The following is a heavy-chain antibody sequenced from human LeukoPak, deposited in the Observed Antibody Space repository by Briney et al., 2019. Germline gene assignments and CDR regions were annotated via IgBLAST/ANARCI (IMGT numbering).Heavy chain of an antibody. Sequence: ASVKVSCKASGYTFTGYYMNWVRQAPGQGLEWMGWINPNGGGTNCAQKFQGRVTMTRDTSISTAYMELSRLRSDDTAVYYCAREQGSDYWGQGTLVTVSS. V-gene: IGHV1-2*02. CDR2: INPNGGGT. J-gene: IGHJ4*02. CDR1: GYTFTGYY. CDR3: AREQGSDY.